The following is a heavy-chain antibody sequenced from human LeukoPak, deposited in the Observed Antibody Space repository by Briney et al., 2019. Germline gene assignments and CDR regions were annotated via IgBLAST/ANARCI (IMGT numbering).Heavy chain of an antibody. Sequence: PSETLSLTCTVSRGSISSSDYYWGWIRQPPGKGLEWIGSIYYSGNTDYNPSLKSRVTISVDTSKNQFSLKLSSVTAADTAVYYCARDLGSYGAFDIWGQGTMVTVSS. D-gene: IGHD1-26*01. J-gene: IGHJ3*02. CDR2: IYYSGNT. V-gene: IGHV4-39*07. CDR3: ARDLGSYGAFDI. CDR1: RGSISSSDYY.